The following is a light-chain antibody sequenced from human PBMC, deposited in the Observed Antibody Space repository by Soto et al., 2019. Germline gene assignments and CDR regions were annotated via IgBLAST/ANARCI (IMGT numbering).Light chain of an antibody. V-gene: IGLV2-8*01. Sequence: QSALTQPPSAPGSPGQSFTISCTGTSSDIGAYNYVSWYQQRPGKAPKLMIYEVSRRPSGVPYRFSGSKSGSTASLTVSGLHTEDEADYYCSSYAGSNTYVFGSGTKVTVL. CDR3: SSYAGSNTYV. J-gene: IGLJ6*01. CDR2: EVS. CDR1: SSDIGAYNY.